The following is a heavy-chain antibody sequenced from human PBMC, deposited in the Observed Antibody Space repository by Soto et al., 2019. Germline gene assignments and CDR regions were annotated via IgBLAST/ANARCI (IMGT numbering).Heavy chain of an antibody. CDR2: AYYSGST. Sequence: SETLSLTCSVCGGSISHYDWSWIRQSPGKGLEWIGYAYYSGSTDYNPSLKSRVTMSVDTSKNQVSLKLNSVTTADTAVYYCARDRSTYGGGGTGEVKENWFDPWGPGTLVTVSS. CDR1: GGSISHYD. CDR3: ARDRSTYGGGGTGEVKENWFDP. V-gene: IGHV4-59*01. J-gene: IGHJ5*02. D-gene: IGHD2-8*01.